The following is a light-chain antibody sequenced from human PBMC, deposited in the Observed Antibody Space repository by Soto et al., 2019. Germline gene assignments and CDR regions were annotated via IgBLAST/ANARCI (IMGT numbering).Light chain of an antibody. J-gene: IGLJ3*02. Sequence: QSVLTQPPSVSGAPGQRVTISCTGSSSNIGAGYDVHWYQQLPGTAPKLLIYGNSNRPSGVPDRFSGSKSGTSASLAITGLQAEDEADYYCSSYTTSSTLEVFGGGTQLTVL. CDR2: GNS. CDR1: SSNIGAGYD. CDR3: SSYTTSSTLEV. V-gene: IGLV1-40*01.